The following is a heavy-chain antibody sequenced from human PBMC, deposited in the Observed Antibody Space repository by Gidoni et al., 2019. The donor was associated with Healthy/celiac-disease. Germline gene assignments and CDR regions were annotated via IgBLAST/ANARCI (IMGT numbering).Heavy chain of an antibody. CDR2: ISGSGGST. V-gene: IGHV3-23*01. D-gene: IGHD1-26*01. Sequence: EVQLLESGGGLVQPGGSLRPSCAASGFTFSSYAMSWVRQAPGKGLEWVSAISGSGGSTYYADSVKGRFTISRDNSKNTLYLQMNSLRAEDTAVYYCAKDFSRSGSYQDYWGQGTLVTVSS. CDR3: AKDFSRSGSYQDY. J-gene: IGHJ4*02. CDR1: GFTFSSYA.